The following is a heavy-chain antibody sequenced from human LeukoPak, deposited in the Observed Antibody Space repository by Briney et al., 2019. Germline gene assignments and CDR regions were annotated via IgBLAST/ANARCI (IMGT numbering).Heavy chain of an antibody. CDR2: ISGSGCST. CDR3: AKVPGCCGTVTIFDY. J-gene: IGHJ4*02. D-gene: IGHD4-17*01. Sequence: PGGSLRLSCAASGFTFSSYAMSWVRQAPGKGLEWVSAISGSGCSTYYADSVKGRFTISRDNSKTTLSLQMNNLRAEDTAVYYCAKVPGCCGTVTIFDYWGQGTLVTVSS. V-gene: IGHV3-23*01. CDR1: GFTFSSYA.